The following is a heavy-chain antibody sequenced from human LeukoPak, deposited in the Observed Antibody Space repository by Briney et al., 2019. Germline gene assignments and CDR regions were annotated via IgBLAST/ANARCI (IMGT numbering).Heavy chain of an antibody. J-gene: IGHJ4*02. CDR2: INEDGSNK. D-gene: IGHD6-19*01. Sequence: GGSLRLSCTASGFSFSNHYMWWIRQAPGKGLEWVANINEDGSNKWHLGSVKGRFTVSRDNARNSLYLQMNSLRVEDTAVYYTRVIVAVPGYFDYFDFWGQGVLVTVSS. CDR1: GFSFSNHY. CDR3: RVIVAVPGYFDYFDF. V-gene: IGHV3-7*01.